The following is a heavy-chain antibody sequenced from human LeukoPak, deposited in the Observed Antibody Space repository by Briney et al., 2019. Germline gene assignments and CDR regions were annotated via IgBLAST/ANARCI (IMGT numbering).Heavy chain of an antibody. J-gene: IGHJ4*02. V-gene: IGHV3-33*01. CDR2: IWYDGNNK. D-gene: IGHD3-9*01. CDR3: ARSTSSEYDIYHFDY. Sequence: TGGSLRLSCAASGFTFSSYGMHWVRQAPGKGLEWVAVIWYDGNNKYYADSVKGRFTISRDNSKNTLYLQMNSLRAEDTAMYYCARSTSSEYDIYHFDYWGQGTLVTVSS. CDR1: GFTFSSYG.